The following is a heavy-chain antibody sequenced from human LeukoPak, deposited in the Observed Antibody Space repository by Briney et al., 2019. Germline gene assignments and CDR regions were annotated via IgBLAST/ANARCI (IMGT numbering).Heavy chain of an antibody. D-gene: IGHD5-24*01. J-gene: IGHJ4*02. CDR3: ARDRDGYNGGDY. CDR1: GYTFTSYG. CDR2: INPNSGGT. Sequence: ASVKVSCKASGYTFTSYGISWVRQAPGQGLEWMGWINPNSGGTNNAQKLQGRVTMTTDTSTSTAYMELRSLRPDDTAVYYCARDRDGYNGGDYWGQGTLVTVSS. V-gene: IGHV1-18*01.